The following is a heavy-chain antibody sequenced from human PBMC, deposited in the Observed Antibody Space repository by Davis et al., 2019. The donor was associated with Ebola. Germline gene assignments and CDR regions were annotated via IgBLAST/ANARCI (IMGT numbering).Heavy chain of an antibody. CDR3: ATLRDGSGTDY. D-gene: IGHD3-10*01. CDR1: GFTFTSYD. CDR2: ISYEGSNK. Sequence: GESLKISCAASGFTFTSYDMHWVRQAPGKGLEWVAVISYEGSNKHYADSVKGRFTISRDNSKNTLYLQMNSLRVEDTAVYYCATLRDGSGTDYWGQGTLVTVSS. V-gene: IGHV3-30*03. J-gene: IGHJ4*02.